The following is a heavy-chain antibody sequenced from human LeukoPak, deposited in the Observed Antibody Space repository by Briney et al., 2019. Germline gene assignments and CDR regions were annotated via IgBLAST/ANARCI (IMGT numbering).Heavy chain of an antibody. J-gene: IGHJ5*02. D-gene: IGHD5-18*01. V-gene: IGHV4-34*01. Sequence: SETLSLTCAVYGGSFSGYYWSWIRQPPGKGLEWIGEINHSGSTNYNPSLKSRVTISVDTSKNQFSLKLSSVTAADTAVYCCARRSYGLIGLRTVAVKNWFDPWGQGTLVTVSS. CDR1: GGSFSGYY. CDR2: INHSGST. CDR3: ARRSYGLIGLRTVAVKNWFDP.